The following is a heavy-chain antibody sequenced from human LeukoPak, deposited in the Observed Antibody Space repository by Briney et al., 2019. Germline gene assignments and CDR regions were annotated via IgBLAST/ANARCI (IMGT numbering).Heavy chain of an antibody. J-gene: IGHJ3*02. D-gene: IGHD1-7*01. V-gene: IGHV3-7*01. CDR1: GFTFSNYW. Sequence: PGGSLRLSCVASGFTFSNYWMSWVRQAPGKGLEWVANIKQDGSEKYYVDSVKGRFTISRDNAKNSLYLQMNSLRAEDTAVYYCARYQYNWNYVHAFDIWGQGTMVTVSS. CDR3: ARYQYNWNYVHAFDI. CDR2: IKQDGSEK.